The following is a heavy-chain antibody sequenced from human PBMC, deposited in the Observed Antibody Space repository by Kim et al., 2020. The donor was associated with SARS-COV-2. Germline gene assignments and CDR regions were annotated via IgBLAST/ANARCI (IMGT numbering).Heavy chain of an antibody. CDR3: ASGYVSGSPYGMDV. CDR2: IYCSGST. V-gene: IGHV4-30-2*01. J-gene: IGHJ6*02. CDR1: GGSISSCGYS. D-gene: IGHD3-10*01. Sequence: SETLSLTCAVSGGSISSCGYSWSWIRPPPGQGLEWIGYIYCSGSTYHNPTLKSRVTISVDRTKNQFYLKLSSVTAAATAEYYCASGYVSGSPYGMDVWG.